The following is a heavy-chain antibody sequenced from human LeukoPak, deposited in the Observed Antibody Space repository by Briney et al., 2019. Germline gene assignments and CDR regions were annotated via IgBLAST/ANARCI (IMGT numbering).Heavy chain of an antibody. V-gene: IGHV3-23*01. D-gene: IGHD2-15*01. CDR1: GLSFSQYA. CDR3: ATAYWRTGMALDF. Sequence: GGSLRLSCTDSGLSFSQYAINWVRQAPGKGLEWVSVIGGNGGTTHYAESVKGRFTISRENSKNTVSLQMNNLRAEDSALYYCATAYWRTGMALDFWGQGTLVTVSS. CDR2: IGGNGGTT. J-gene: IGHJ4*02.